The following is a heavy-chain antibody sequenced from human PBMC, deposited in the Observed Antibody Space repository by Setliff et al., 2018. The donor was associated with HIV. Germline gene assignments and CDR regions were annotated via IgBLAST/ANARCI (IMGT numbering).Heavy chain of an antibody. CDR3: ARLRLYNSALEY. V-gene: IGHV3-66*02. D-gene: IGHD3-22*01. Sequence: GGSLRLSCVASGFTFSSYCMEWVRQAPGKGLEWVSTIYSDGNTYHADSVKGRFTLSRDSSKNTLYLQMDSLRPEDTAVYYCARLRLYNSALEYWGQGTLVTVSS. J-gene: IGHJ4*02. CDR1: GFTFSSYC. CDR2: IYSDGNT.